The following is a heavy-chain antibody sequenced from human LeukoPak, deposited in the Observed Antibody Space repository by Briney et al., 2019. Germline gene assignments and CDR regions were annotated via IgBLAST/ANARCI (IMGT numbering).Heavy chain of an antibody. D-gene: IGHD6-19*01. V-gene: IGHV3-21*01. CDR2: ISSSSSYI. CDR3: ARRGFQSSGPPSELYYYYYMDV. J-gene: IGHJ6*03. Sequence: GGSLRLSCAASGFTFSSYSMNWVRQAPGKGLEWVSSISSSSSYIYYADSVKGRFTISRDNAKNSLYLQMNSLRAEDTAVYYCARRGFQSSGPPSELYYYYYMDVWGKGTTVTVSS. CDR1: GFTFSSYS.